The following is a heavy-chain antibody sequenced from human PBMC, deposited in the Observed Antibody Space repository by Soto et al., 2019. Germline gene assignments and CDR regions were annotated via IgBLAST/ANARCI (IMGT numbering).Heavy chain of an antibody. CDR2: ISYDGSIK. D-gene: IGHD5-18*01. V-gene: IGHV3-30*18. CDR3: ANSEYSRYKNIDV. Sequence: GGSLRLSCAASGFTFRGYGMHWVRQAPGRGLGWVALISYDGSIKYYADSVRGRFTISRDNSKNTLYLQMNSLRAEDTAVYYCANSEYSRYKNIDVWGQGTTVTVSS. CDR1: GFTFRGYG. J-gene: IGHJ6*02.